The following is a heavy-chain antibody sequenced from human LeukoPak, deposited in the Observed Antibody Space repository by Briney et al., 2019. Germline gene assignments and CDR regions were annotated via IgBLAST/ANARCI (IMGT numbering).Heavy chain of an antibody. V-gene: IGHV1-3*04. CDR3: ARDGRFIVADYYYGMDV. CDR1: GYTFANYA. J-gene: IGHJ6*02. Sequence: ASVKVSCKASGYTFANYAMHWVRQAPGQSLEWMGWINSANGNTKYSQKFQGRVTFTRDTSASTAYMELSSLRSEDTAVYYCARDGRFIVADYYYGMDVWGQGTTVTVSS. D-gene: IGHD1-26*01. CDR2: INSANGNT.